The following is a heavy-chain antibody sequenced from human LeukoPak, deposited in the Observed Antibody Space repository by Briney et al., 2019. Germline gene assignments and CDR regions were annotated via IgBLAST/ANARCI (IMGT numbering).Heavy chain of an antibody. Sequence: PSETLSLTCNVSGGSISNYYWSWIRQPAGKGLEWIGRFYARGNTNYNPSLKSRVTMSVDTSKNQLSLKLTSVTAADTAVYYCARELITKADAFDIWGQGTMVTVSS. CDR1: GGSISNYY. CDR2: FYARGNT. CDR3: ARELITKADAFDI. V-gene: IGHV4-4*07. J-gene: IGHJ3*02. D-gene: IGHD1-20*01.